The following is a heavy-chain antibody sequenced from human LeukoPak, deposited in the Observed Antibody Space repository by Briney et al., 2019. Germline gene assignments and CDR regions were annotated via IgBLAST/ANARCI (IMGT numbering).Heavy chain of an antibody. D-gene: IGHD1-1*01. J-gene: IGHJ4*02. CDR1: GGSISSGGYY. Sequence: SQTLSLTCTVSGGSISSGGYYWSWIRQHPGKGLEWIGYIYYSGSTYYNPSFKSRVTISVDTSKNQFSLKLSSVTAADTAVYYCARDGQRRALDYWGQGTLVTVSS. CDR3: ARDGQRRALDY. CDR2: IYYSGST. V-gene: IGHV4-31*03.